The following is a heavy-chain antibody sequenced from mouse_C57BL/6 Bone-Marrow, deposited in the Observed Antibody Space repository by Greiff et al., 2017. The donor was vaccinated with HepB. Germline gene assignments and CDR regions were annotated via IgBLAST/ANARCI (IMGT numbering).Heavy chain of an antibody. Sequence: VQLQQPGAELVKPGASVKLSCKASGYTFTSYWMQWVKQRPGQGLEWIGEIDPSDSYTNYNQKFKGKATLTVDTSSSTAYMQLSSLTSEDSAVYYCARGDYYGSSKDYWGQGTTLTVSS. D-gene: IGHD1-1*01. CDR2: IDPSDSYT. J-gene: IGHJ2*01. V-gene: IGHV1-50*01. CDR1: GYTFTSYW. CDR3: ARGDYYGSSKDY.